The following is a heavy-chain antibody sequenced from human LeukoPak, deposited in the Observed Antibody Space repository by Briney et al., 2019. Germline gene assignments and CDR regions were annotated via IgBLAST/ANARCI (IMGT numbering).Heavy chain of an antibody. Sequence: SETLSLTCTVSGGSISSYFWSWIRQPAGKGLEWIGRIYTSGSTNYNPSLKSRVSMSVDTSKNQCTLKLSSVTAADTAVYYCARVGDYALKDWGQGTLVTVSS. CDR1: GGSISSYF. J-gene: IGHJ4*02. V-gene: IGHV4-4*07. CDR2: IYTSGST. D-gene: IGHD3-16*01. CDR3: ARVGDYALKD.